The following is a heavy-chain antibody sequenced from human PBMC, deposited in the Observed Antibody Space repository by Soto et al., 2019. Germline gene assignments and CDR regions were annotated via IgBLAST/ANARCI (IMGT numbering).Heavy chain of an antibody. D-gene: IGHD5-12*01. CDR3: ARNQMATIPDY. CDR2: IYHSGSA. Sequence: SETLSLTCTVTGGSVNSDSHYWSWIRQPPGKGLEWIACIYHSGSANYNPSLKSRVTISVDTSKNQFSLKLSSVTAADTAVYYCARNQMATIPDYWGQGTLVTVSS. CDR1: GGSVNSDSHY. J-gene: IGHJ4*02. V-gene: IGHV4-61*01.